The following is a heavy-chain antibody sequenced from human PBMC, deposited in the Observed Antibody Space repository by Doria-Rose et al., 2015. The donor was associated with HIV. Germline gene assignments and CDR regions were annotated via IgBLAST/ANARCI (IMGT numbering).Heavy chain of an antibody. D-gene: IGHD2-8*02. CDR3: ARDWSYSMDV. CDR1: GFTFSSSW. V-gene: IGHV3-74*01. J-gene: IGHJ6*02. Sequence: EVQLVESGGGLVQPGGSLRLSCSASGFTFSSSWMHWVRQAPGKGLVWVSHINSDGSSTSYADSVKGRFPISRDNAKNALYLQMNSLRAEDTAVYYCARDWSYSMDVWGQGTTVTVSS. CDR2: INSDGSST.